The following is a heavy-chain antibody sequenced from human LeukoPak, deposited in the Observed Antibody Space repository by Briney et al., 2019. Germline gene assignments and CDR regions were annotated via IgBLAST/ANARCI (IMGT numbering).Heavy chain of an antibody. D-gene: IGHD2-2*01. Sequence: PGGSLRLSCAASGFTFSNHWMYWVRQAPGKGLEWVSALTGSGGSTYYADSVKGRFTISRDNSKKTLFLQMNSLRAEDTAVYYCAKDLAPAAYWGQGTLVTVSS. CDR2: LTGSGGST. J-gene: IGHJ4*02. CDR3: AKDLAPAAY. V-gene: IGHV3-23*01. CDR1: GFTFSNHW.